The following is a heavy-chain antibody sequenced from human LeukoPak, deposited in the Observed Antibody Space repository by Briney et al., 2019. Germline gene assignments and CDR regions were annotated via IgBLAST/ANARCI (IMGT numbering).Heavy chain of an antibody. J-gene: IGHJ5*02. D-gene: IGHD6-13*01. CDR2: IYTSGST. CDR1: GGSISSYY. Sequence: TSETLSHTGTGSGGSISSYYWSWIRQPAGKGLEWIGRIYTSGSTNYNPSLKSRVTMSVDTSKNQFSLKLSSVTAADTAVYYCARGKVSSRKTSNWFDPWGQGTLVTVSS. CDR3: ARGKVSSRKTSNWFDP. V-gene: IGHV4-4*07.